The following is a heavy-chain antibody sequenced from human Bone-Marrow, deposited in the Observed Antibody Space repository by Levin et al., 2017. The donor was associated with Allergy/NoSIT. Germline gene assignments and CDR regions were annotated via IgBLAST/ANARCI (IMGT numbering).Heavy chain of an antibody. D-gene: IGHD2-21*02. CDR2: IYSYGNT. CDR3: ARHRCCSGGDCYQDYYFDY. J-gene: IGHJ4*02. CDR1: GASINSITHY. Sequence: SQTLSLTCTVSGASINSITHYWGWVRQPPGKGLEWIGDIYSYGNTYYNPSLKSRVTLSIDTSKNQFSLNLISVTAADPAVYYCARHRCCSGGDCYQDYYFDYWGQGTLVTVSS. V-gene: IGHV4-39*01.